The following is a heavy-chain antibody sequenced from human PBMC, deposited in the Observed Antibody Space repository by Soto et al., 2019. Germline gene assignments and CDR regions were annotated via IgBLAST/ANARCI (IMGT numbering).Heavy chain of an antibody. CDR1: GGSFSGYY. CDR3: ARTFGVWLRYYFDY. V-gene: IGHV4-34*01. D-gene: IGHD5-12*01. J-gene: IGHJ4*02. CDR2: INHSGST. Sequence: SETLSLTCAVYGGSFSGYYWSWIRQPPGKGLEWIGEINHSGSTNYNPSLKSRVTISVDTSKNQFSLKLSSVTAADTAVYYCARTFGVWLRYYFDYWGQGTLVTVSS.